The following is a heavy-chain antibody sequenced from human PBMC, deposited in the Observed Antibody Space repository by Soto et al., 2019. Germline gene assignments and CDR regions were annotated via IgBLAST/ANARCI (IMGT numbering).Heavy chain of an antibody. V-gene: IGHV3-23*01. CDR3: AKVKSSGWYYFDY. D-gene: IGHD6-19*01. CDR2: ISGSGGST. J-gene: IGHJ4*02. CDR1: GFTFSSYA. Sequence: SLRLSCAASGFTFSSYAMSWVRQAPGKGLEWVSAISGSGGSTYYADSVKGRFTISRDNSKNTLYLQMNSLRAEDTAVYYCAKVKSSGWYYFDYWGQGTLVTVPQ.